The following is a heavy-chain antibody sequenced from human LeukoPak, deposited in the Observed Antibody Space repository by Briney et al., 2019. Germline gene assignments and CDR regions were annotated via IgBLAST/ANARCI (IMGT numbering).Heavy chain of an antibody. V-gene: IGHV1-2*02. CDR3: AREYCSSTSCYYGGDY. CDR2: INPNSGGT. Sequence: EASVKVSCKASGYTFTGYYMHWVRQAPGQGLEWMGWINPNSGGTNYAQKFQGRVTMTRDTSISTAYMELSRLRSDDTAVYYCAREYCSSTSCYYGGDYWGQGTLVTVSS. CDR1: GYTFTGYY. J-gene: IGHJ4*02. D-gene: IGHD2-2*01.